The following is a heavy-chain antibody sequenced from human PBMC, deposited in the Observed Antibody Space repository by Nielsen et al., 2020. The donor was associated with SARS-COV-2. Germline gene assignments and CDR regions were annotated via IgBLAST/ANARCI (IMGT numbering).Heavy chain of an antibody. D-gene: IGHD4-23*01. J-gene: IGHJ4*02. V-gene: IGHV3-11*04. CDR1: GFSFSDSH. CDR2: ISYNGGTI. CDR3: ARGGDTVVTPLDY. Sequence: GGSLRLSCAASGFSFSDSHMSWIRQAPGKGLEWVSFISYNGGTIYYADSVKGRFTISRDNAKNSLYLQMNSLRAEDTAVYYCARGGDTVVTPLDYWGQGTLVTVSS.